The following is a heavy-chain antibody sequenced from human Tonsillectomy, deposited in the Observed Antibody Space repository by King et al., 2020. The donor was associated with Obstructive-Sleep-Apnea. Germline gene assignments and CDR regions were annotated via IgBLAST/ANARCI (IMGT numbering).Heavy chain of an antibody. J-gene: IGHJ5*02. CDR3: ARDGGQQLVRYNWFDP. D-gene: IGHD6-13*01. Sequence: QLVQSGAEVKKPGASVKVSCKASGYTFTGYYIHWVRQAPGQGLEWMGWINPNSGGTDYAQKFQGRVTMTRDTSISTAYMELSRLKSDDTAGYYCARDGGQQLVRYNWFDPWGQGTLVTVSS. CDR1: GYTFTGYY. CDR2: INPNSGGT. V-gene: IGHV1-2*02.